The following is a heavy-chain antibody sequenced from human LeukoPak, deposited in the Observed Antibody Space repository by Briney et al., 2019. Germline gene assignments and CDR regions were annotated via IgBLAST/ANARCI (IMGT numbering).Heavy chain of an antibody. V-gene: IGHV4-31*03. Sequence: SETLSLTCTVSGGSISGGGYYWSWIRQHPGKGQEWIGYIYYSGSTYYNPSLKTRITISVDTSKNQFSLKLSSVTAADTAVYYCARWASIAHLYGMDVWGQGTTVTVSS. CDR3: ARWASIAHLYGMDV. J-gene: IGHJ6*02. CDR1: GGSISGGGYY. CDR2: IYYSGST. D-gene: IGHD2-2*01.